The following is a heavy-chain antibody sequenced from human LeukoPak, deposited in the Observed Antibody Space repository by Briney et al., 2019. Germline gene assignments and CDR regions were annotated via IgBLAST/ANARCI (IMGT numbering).Heavy chain of an antibody. J-gene: IGHJ4*02. V-gene: IGHV5-51*01. CDR1: GYSFTKYW. Sequence: GESLKTSCQGSGYSFTKYWIAWVRNMPGKGLEWMGAVYPGDSDVRYSPSFQGQVTMSADKSINTAYLQWNSLQASDTAMYYCARLMGQDSGWRASRFDYWGQGTLVTVSS. CDR3: ARLMGQDSGWRASRFDY. D-gene: IGHD5-24*01. CDR2: VYPGDSDV.